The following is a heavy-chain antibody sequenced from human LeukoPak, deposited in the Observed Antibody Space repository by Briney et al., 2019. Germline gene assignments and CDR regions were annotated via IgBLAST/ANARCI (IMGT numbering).Heavy chain of an antibody. CDR2: IYTSGST. D-gene: IGHD4-11*01. J-gene: IGHJ6*03. V-gene: IGHV4-4*07. CDR3: ASNTVSYYYYYMDV. Sequence: SETLSLTCTVSGGSISSYYWSWIRQPAGKGLEWIGRIYTSGSTNYNPSLKSRVTMSVDTSKNQFSLKQSSVTAADTAVYYCASNTVSYYYYYMDVWGKGTTVTVSS. CDR1: GGSISSYY.